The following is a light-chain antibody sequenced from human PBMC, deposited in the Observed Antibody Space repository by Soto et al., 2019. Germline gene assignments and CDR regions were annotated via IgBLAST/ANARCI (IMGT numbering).Light chain of an antibody. CDR2: AAS. J-gene: IGKJ1*01. Sequence: DIQMTQSPSSLSASVGDRVTITCRASQGISTYLNWYQQKPGKASKLLIYAASSLQSGVPSRFSGSGSETDFTLTISSLQPEDFATYSCQQSYSITWTFGQGTKVDIK. CDR1: QGISTY. V-gene: IGKV1-39*01. CDR3: QQSYSITWT.